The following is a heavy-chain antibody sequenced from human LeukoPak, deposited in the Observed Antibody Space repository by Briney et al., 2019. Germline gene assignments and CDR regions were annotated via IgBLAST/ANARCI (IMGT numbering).Heavy chain of an antibody. CDR3: ARVPNYYGSGSYGTYYYYYYMDV. J-gene: IGHJ6*03. D-gene: IGHD3-10*01. CDR1: GGSFSGYY. Sequence: SETLSLTCAVYGGSFSGYYWSWIRQPPGKGLEWIGEINHSGSTNYNPSLKSRVTISVDTSKNQFSLKLSSVTAADTAVYYCARVPNYYGSGSYGTYYYYYYMDVWGKGTTVTVSS. V-gene: IGHV4-34*01. CDR2: INHSGST.